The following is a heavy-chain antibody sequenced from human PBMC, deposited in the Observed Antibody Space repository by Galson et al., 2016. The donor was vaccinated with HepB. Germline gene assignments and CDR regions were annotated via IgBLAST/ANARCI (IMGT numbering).Heavy chain of an antibody. CDR1: GFTFSSYT. CDR3: ARDHLEYSFSGSYYNAWGSPDY. V-gene: IGHV3-30*19. D-gene: IGHD3-10*01. Sequence: SLRLSCAASGFTFSSYTMHWVRQAPGKGLDWVAGIWYDGSNKYFAGSVKGRFTISRDNPKNTLYLQMNSLRAEDTAVYYCARDHLEYSFSGSYYNAWGSPDYWGQGTLVTVSS. J-gene: IGHJ4*02. CDR2: IWYDGSNK.